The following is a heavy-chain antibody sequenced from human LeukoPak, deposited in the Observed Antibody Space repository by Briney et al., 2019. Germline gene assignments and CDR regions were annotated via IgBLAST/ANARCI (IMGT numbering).Heavy chain of an antibody. Sequence: ASVKVSCKASGYTFTRYYMHWVRQAPGQGLEWMGWLNPKSGGTSSARKFQGRVTMTRDTSISTAYMELSSLRSEDTAVYYCARSPAPYCSGGSCYSLSGWFDPWGQGTLVTVSS. J-gene: IGHJ5*02. CDR3: ARSPAPYCSGGSCYSLSGWFDP. V-gene: IGHV1-2*02. CDR1: GYTFTRYY. CDR2: LNPKSGGT. D-gene: IGHD2-15*01.